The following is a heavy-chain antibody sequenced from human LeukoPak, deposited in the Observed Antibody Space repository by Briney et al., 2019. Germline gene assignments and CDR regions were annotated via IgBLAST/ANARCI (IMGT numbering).Heavy chain of an antibody. V-gene: IGHV3-9*01. D-gene: IGHD6-19*01. CDR1: GFTFDDYA. CDR3: AKAHRAAVAGPRRYYYYGMDV. CDR2: ISWNSGSI. J-gene: IGHJ6*02. Sequence: GGSLRLSCAASGFTFDDYAMHWVRQAPGKGLEWVSGISWNSGSIGYADSVKGRFTISRDNAKNSLYLQMNSLRAEDTALYYCAKAHRAAVAGPRRYYYYGMDVWGQGTTVTVSS.